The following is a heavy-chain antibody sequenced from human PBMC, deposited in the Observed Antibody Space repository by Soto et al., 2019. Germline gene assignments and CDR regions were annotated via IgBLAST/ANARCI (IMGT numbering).Heavy chain of an antibody. D-gene: IGHD2-15*01. V-gene: IGHV3-30*18. CDR2: ISYDGSNK. CDR1: GFTFSSYG. CDR3: AKGYCSGGSCYPYYFDY. J-gene: IGHJ4*02. Sequence: QVQLVESGGGVVQPGRSLRLSCADSGFTFSSYGMHWVRQAPGKGLEWVAVISYDGSNKYYADSVKGRFTISRDNSKNTLYLQMNSLRTEDTAVYYCAKGYCSGGSCYPYYFDYWGQGTLVTVSS.